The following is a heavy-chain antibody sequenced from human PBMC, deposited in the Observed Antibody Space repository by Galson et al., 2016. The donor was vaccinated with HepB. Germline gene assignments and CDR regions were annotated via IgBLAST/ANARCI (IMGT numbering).Heavy chain of an antibody. V-gene: IGHV3-30-3*01. Sequence: SLRLSCAASGFTFNTYAMHWVRQAPGKGLEWVAVVSYDGSNEYYADSVTGRFTISRDNSKNTLYLQMNSLRAEDTAVYYWARSKFFMVPFDYWGQGTQVTVSS. CDR3: ARSKFFMVPFDY. J-gene: IGHJ4*02. D-gene: IGHD3-10*01. CDR1: GFTFNTYA. CDR2: VSYDGSNE.